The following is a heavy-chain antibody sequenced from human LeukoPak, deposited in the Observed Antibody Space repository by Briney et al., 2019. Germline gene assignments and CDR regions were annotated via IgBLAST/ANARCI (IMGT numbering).Heavy chain of an antibody. D-gene: IGHD6-19*01. CDR1: GFTFSDYR. Sequence: GGSLRLSCAASGFTFSDYRMNWVRQAPGKGLEWVSSISSSSNYIYYADSVKGRFTISRDNSKNTLYLQMNSLRVEDTAVYYCSKGQWLVEQTFDYWGQGTLVTVSS. CDR2: ISSSSNYI. CDR3: SKGQWLVEQTFDY. V-gene: IGHV3-21*01. J-gene: IGHJ4*02.